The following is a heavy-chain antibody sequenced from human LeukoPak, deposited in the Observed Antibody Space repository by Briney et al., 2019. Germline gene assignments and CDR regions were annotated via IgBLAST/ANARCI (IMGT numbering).Heavy chain of an antibody. Sequence: NPSETLFLTCNVFGDSISNSYWSWIRQPPGKGLEWIGHIYNIGNTNYNPSLKSRVTISEDTSKNQFSLRLSSVTAADTAVYFCARTVHYSSGWSPTYYFDYWVQGTLVTVSS. D-gene: IGHD6-19*01. CDR1: GDSISNSY. V-gene: IGHV4-59*01. J-gene: IGHJ4*02. CDR3: ARTVHYSSGWSPTYYFDY. CDR2: IYNIGNT.